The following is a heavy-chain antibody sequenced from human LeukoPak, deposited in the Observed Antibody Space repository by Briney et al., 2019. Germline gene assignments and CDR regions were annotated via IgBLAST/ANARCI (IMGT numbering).Heavy chain of an antibody. CDR2: INHSGST. J-gene: IGHJ5*02. V-gene: IGHV4-34*01. CDR1: GGSFSGYY. D-gene: IGHD3-22*01. CDR3: VNSKSNYEAVS. Sequence: PSETLSLTCAVYGGSFSGYYWSWIRQPPGKGLGWIGEINHSGSTNYNPSLESRVTISIDTSKNQFSLEVRSVTAADTAFYFCVNSKSNYEAVSWGPGTLVTVSS.